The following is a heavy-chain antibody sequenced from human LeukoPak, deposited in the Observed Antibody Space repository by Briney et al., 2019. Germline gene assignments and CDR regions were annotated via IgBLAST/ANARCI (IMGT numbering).Heavy chain of an antibody. CDR2: MNPNSGNT. V-gene: IGHV1-8*01. CDR1: GYTFTSYD. D-gene: IGHD3-10*01. CDR3: ARGLSMVQGVIFGY. J-gene: IGHJ4*02. Sequence: ASVKVSCKASGYTFTSYDINWVRQAPGQGLEWMGWMNPNSGNTGYAQKFQGRVTITRNTSISTAYMELSSLRSEDTAVYYCARGLSMVQGVIFGYWGQGTLVTVSS.